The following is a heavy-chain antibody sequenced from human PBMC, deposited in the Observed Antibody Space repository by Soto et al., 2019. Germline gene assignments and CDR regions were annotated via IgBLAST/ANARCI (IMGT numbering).Heavy chain of an antibody. CDR1: GFKFAAYT. CDR3: SRSLATDFAY. D-gene: IGHD3-3*01. CDR2: IRRIAYGGTT. V-gene: IGHV3-49*04. J-gene: IGHJ4*01. Sequence: GGSLTVSCSASGFKFAAYTMSWVRLTPGKGLEWVGFIRRIAYGGTTDYAASVKGRFTISRDDSRKIVYLQMSRLKIEDTAVYYCSRSLATDFAYLGHATLV.